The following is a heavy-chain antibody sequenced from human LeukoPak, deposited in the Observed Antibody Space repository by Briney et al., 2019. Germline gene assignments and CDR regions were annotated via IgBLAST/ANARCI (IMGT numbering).Heavy chain of an antibody. D-gene: IGHD6-19*01. V-gene: IGHV4-59*10. J-gene: IGHJ3*02. CDR2: IYTSGST. Sequence: SETLSLTCAVYGGSFSGYYWSWIRQPAGKGLEWIGRIYTSGSTNYNPSLKSRVTMSVDTSKNQFSLKLSSVTAADTAVYYCARSLFSSGWYTDDAFDIWGQGTMVTVSS. CDR3: ARSLFSSGWYTDDAFDI. CDR1: GGSFSGYY.